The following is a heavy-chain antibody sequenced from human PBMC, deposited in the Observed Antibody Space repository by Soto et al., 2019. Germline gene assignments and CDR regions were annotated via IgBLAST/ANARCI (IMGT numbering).Heavy chain of an antibody. D-gene: IGHD4-17*01. Sequence: SETLSLACTVSGGSISSYYWRWIRQSPGRGLEWIGYVHYSGTTNYNPSLKSRVAMSLDSSKRQFSLTLNSVTAADTAVYYCARGTALIYGDYPGAGYFDFWGQGIQVTVSS. CDR2: VHYSGTT. J-gene: IGHJ4*02. CDR1: GGSISSYY. V-gene: IGHV4-59*01. CDR3: ARGTALIYGDYPGAGYFDF.